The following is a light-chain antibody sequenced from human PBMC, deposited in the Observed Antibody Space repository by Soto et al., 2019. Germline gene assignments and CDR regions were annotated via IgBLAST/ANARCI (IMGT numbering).Light chain of an antibody. V-gene: IGKV1-5*01. CDR1: QSISSW. CDR2: DAS. Sequence: DIQMTQSPSTLSACVGDRVTITCRASQSISSWLAWYQQKPGKAPKLLIYDASSLESGVPSRFSGSGSGTEFTLTISSLQPDDFATYYCQQYNSLFGGGTKVDIK. J-gene: IGKJ4*01. CDR3: QQYNSL.